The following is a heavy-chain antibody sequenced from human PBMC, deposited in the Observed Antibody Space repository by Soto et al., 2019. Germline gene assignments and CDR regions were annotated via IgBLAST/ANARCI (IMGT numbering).Heavy chain of an antibody. CDR3: ARGKTDYDFWSGYYGY. J-gene: IGHJ4*02. CDR2: INPSGGST. D-gene: IGHD3-3*01. CDR1: GYTFTSYY. Sequence: ASVKVSCKASGYTFTSYYMHWVRQAPGQGLEWMGIINPSGGSTSYAQKFQGRVTMTRDTSTSTVYMELSSLRSEDTAVYYCARGKTDYDFWSGYYGYWGQGTLVTVSS. V-gene: IGHV1-46*01.